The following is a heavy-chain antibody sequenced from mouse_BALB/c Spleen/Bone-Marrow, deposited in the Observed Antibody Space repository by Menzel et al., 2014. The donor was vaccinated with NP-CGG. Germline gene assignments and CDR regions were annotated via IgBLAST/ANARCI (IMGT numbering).Heavy chain of an antibody. Sequence: EVKVVESGGGLVKSGGSLKLSCAASGFTFNSYGMSWVRQTPEKRLEWVATISGGGSYTFYPDSVKGRFTISRDNAKNNLYLQLSSLRSEGTALYYCARHAYYDQTEVSFVYWGQGTLVTVSA. V-gene: IGHV5-9-2*01. CDR2: ISGGGSYT. CDR1: GFTFNSYG. J-gene: IGHJ3*01. CDR3: ARHAYYDQTEVSFVY. D-gene: IGHD2-4*01.